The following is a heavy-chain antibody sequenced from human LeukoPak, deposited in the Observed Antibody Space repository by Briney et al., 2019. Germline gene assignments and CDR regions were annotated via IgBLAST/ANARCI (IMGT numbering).Heavy chain of an antibody. Sequence: SETLSLTCTVSGGSISSGSYYWSWIRQPAGTGLEWIGRIYTSGSTNYNPSLKSRVTISVDTSKNPFSLKLSSVTAADTAVYYCARADGYKRGGFDYWGQGTLVTVSS. D-gene: IGHD5-24*01. CDR1: GGSISSGSYY. J-gene: IGHJ4*02. V-gene: IGHV4-61*02. CDR3: ARADGYKRGGFDY. CDR2: IYTSGST.